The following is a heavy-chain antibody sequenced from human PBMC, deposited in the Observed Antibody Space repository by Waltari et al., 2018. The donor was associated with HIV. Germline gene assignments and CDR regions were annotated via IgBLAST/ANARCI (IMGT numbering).Heavy chain of an antibody. CDR1: GFTFGDFA. Sequence: EVQLVESGGTLVQPGRSLRLSCSLSGFTFGDFAFLWVGQPPGKGQEWGGLIRTKTDGGTTESAASVKDRFTNSRDDSRSIAYLQMNSLKTEDTAIYFCTRQHDSSGYYTRGLFYFDYWGQGNLVTVSS. J-gene: IGHJ4*02. D-gene: IGHD3-22*01. V-gene: IGHV3-49*04. CDR3: TRQHDSSGYYTRGLFYFDY. CDR2: IRTKTDGGTT.